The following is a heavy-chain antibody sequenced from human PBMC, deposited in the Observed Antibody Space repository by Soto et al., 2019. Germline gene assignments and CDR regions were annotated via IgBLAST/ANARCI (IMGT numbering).Heavy chain of an antibody. CDR1: GFTFSNYG. V-gene: IGHV3-33*01. D-gene: IGHD2-15*01. Sequence: QVQLVESGGGVVQPGGSLRLSCAASGFTFSNYGMHWVRQAPGKGLESVAVIWYDVSNKYYADSVKGRFTISRDNSKKTKYLQVNSLRAEDTAVYYCARDYSRYYGMDVWGQGTTVTVSS. J-gene: IGHJ6*02. CDR2: IWYDVSNK. CDR3: ARDYSRYYGMDV.